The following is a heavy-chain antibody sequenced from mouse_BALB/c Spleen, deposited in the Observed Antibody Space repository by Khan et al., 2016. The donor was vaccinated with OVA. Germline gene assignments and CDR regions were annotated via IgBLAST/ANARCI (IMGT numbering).Heavy chain of an antibody. CDR1: GYSITSGYY. CDR3: ARGGRWFAH. CDR2: KVYDGSN. D-gene: IGHD3-3*01. J-gene: IGHJ3*01. Sequence: EVQLQESGPGLVKPSQSLSLTCSVTGYSITSGYYWNWIRQFPGNKLEWMGYKVYDGSNNYNPSLKNRISITRDTSKNQFFLQLNSVTTEDTATYYWARGGRWFAHWGPGTRVTVSA. V-gene: IGHV3-6*02.